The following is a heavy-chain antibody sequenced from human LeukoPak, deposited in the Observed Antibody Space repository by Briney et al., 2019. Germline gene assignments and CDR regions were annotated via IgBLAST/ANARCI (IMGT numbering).Heavy chain of an antibody. CDR1: GGSISSYY. CDR2: IYYSGST. V-gene: IGHV4-59*01. CDR3: VGSITMVRVDY. D-gene: IGHD3-10*01. Sequence: SETLSLTCTVSGGSISSYYWSWIRQPPGKGLEWIGYIYYSGSTNYNPSLKSRVTISVDTSKNQFSLKLSSVTAADTAVYYCVGSITMVRVDYWGQGTLVTVSS. J-gene: IGHJ4*02.